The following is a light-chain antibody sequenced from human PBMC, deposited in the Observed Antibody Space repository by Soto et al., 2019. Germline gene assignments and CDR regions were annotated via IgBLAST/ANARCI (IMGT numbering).Light chain of an antibody. CDR2: DAS. J-gene: IGKJ1*01. Sequence: EIVLTQSPGTLSLSPGERATLSCRASQSLSSSQLAWYQQKPGQAPGLLIHDASSRATGISDRFTGSGSGTDFTLTITTLEPEDFAVYYCQQYGSSPRTFGLGTKVEIK. CDR1: QSLSSSQ. CDR3: QQYGSSPRT. V-gene: IGKV3-20*01.